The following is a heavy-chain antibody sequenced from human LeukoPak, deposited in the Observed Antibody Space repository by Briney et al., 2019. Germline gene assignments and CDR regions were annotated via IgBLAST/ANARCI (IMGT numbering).Heavy chain of an antibody. J-gene: IGHJ4*02. D-gene: IGHD3-22*01. Sequence: PGGSLRLSCAASGFTFDDYAMHWVRQAPGTGLEWGSLISGDGGSTYYADSVKGRFTISRDNSKNSLYLQMNSLRTEDTALYYCAKDYYDSSGYSVDYWGEGTLVTVSS. CDR3: AKDYYDSSGYSVDY. CDR2: ISGDGGST. CDR1: GFTFDDYA. V-gene: IGHV3-43*02.